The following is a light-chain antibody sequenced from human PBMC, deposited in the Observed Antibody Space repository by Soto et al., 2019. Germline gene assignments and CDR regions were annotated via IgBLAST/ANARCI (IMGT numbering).Light chain of an antibody. CDR2: GAS. CDR3: QQYNNWPRT. CDR1: QSVSSN. J-gene: IGKJ1*01. Sequence: EIVMTQSPATLSVSPGERATLSCRVSQSVSSNLAWYQQKPGQAPRLLIYGASTRATGIPARFSGSGSGTEFTLTISSLQSEDFAVYYCQQYNNWPRTFGQGNEV. V-gene: IGKV3-15*01.